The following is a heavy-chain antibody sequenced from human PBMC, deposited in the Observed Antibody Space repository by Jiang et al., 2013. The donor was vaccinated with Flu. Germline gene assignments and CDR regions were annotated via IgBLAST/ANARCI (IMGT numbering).Heavy chain of an antibody. D-gene: IGHD3-10*01. CDR3: ARTRGYYGSGSYHDAFDI. V-gene: IGHV2-70*11. Sequence: KPTQTLTLTCTFSGFSLSTSGMCVSWIRQPPGKALEWLARIDWDDDKYYSTSLKTRLTISKDTSKNQVVLTMTNMDPVDTATYYCARTRGYYGSGSYHDAFDIWGQGTMVTVSS. CDR1: GFSLSTSGMC. CDR2: IDWDDDK. J-gene: IGHJ3*02.